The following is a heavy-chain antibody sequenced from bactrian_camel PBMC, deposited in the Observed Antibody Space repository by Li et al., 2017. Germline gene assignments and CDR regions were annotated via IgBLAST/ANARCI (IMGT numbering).Heavy chain of an antibody. CDR1: GEMTRYC. J-gene: IGHJ6*01. Sequence: HVQLVESGGGSVQAGGSLRLSCAGSGEMTRYCMGWFRQAPGKEREGVARIATGSGNTYHADSVKGRFTISQDNAKNTVYLQMNSLKPEDTAMYYCAARGPYCYTKLSVRDFTYWGQGTQVTVS. V-gene: IGHV3S63*01. CDR2: IATGSGNT. CDR3: AARGPYCYTKLSVRDFTY. D-gene: IGHD2*01.